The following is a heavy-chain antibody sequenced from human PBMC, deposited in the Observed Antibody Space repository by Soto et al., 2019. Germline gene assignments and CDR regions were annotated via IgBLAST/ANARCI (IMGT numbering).Heavy chain of an antibody. Sequence: EVQLLESGGGLVQPGGSLRLSCAASGFTFNNYAMTWVRQAPGKGLEWVSAISGGGDTTSYADYVRGRFTVSRDGSKNTLYLQMSSLRAEDTALYYCAKGRGGSGSLTPLVDFWGQGTLVTVSS. CDR1: GFTFNNYA. CDR3: AKGRGGSGSLTPLVDF. D-gene: IGHD3-10*01. V-gene: IGHV3-23*01. J-gene: IGHJ4*02. CDR2: ISGGGDTT.